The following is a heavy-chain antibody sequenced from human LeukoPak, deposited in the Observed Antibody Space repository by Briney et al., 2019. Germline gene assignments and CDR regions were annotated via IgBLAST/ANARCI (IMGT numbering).Heavy chain of an antibody. CDR3: SATRGWYIEGFDY. J-gene: IGHJ4*02. D-gene: IGHD6-19*01. CDR1: GFTFDDYT. Sequence: GGSLRLSCRGSGFTFDDYTMSWVRLAPGKGLEWVGFIRGKAYGVTTEYAASVKGRFIISRDDSKSVAYLQMSSLKTEDTAVYYCSATRGWYIEGFDYWGQGTLVTVPS. CDR2: IRGKAYGVTT. V-gene: IGHV3-49*04.